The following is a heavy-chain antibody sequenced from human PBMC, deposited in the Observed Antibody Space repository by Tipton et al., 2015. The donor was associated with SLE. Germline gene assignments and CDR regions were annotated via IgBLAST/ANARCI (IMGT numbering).Heavy chain of an antibody. J-gene: IGHJ4*02. V-gene: IGHV3-23*01. CDR3: AKDYDYIWGSEWYFDY. Sequence: SLRLSCAASGFTFSLYAMSWVRQTPGKGLEWVSAISASGSNTYFADSVKGRCTISRDNHKNTLYLQMNSLRAEDTAVYYCAKDYDYIWGSEWYFDYWGQGTLVTVSS. CDR1: GFTFSLYA. D-gene: IGHD3-16*01. CDR2: ISASGSNT.